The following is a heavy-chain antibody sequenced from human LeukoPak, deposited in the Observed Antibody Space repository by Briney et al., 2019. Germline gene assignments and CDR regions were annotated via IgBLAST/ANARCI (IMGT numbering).Heavy chain of an antibody. D-gene: IGHD2-15*01. V-gene: IGHV5-51*01. CDR1: GYIFSSQW. CDR2: IYPGDSDT. J-gene: IGHJ4*02. Sequence: GESLKISCMGSGYIFSSQWIGSVRQMPGKGLEWMGLIYPGDSDTRYSPSFQGQVTISADKSISTAYLQRSSLKASDTAMYYCERGGGVVTATPDFDYWGQGTLVTVSS. CDR3: ERGGGVVTATPDFDY.